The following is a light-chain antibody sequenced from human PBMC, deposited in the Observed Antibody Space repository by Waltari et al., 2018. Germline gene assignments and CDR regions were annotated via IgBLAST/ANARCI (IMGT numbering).Light chain of an antibody. CDR3: GQGSHWPPT. CDR2: KVS. J-gene: IGKJ1*01. CDR1: QSLVHSDGNTY. Sequence: DVVMTQSPLSLPITPGQPASISCRSSQSLVHSDGNTYLSWYRQDPGQPPRLLTYKVSNRDSGVPYRFSGSGAGTDFTLKISGVEPGDVGIYYGGQGSHWPPTFDQGTKVEIK. V-gene: IGKV2-30*02.